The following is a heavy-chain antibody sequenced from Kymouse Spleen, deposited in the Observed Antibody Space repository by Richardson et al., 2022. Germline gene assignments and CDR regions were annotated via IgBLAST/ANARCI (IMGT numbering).Heavy chain of an antibody. CDR1: GFTFSGSA. V-gene: IGHV3-73*02. CDR3: TRQNWNYDGFSDY. J-gene: IGHJ4*02. Sequence: EVQLVESGGGLVQPGGSLKLSCAASGFTFSGSAMHWVRQASGKGLEWVGRIRSKANSYATAYAASVKGRFTISRDDSKNTAYLQMNSLKTEDTAVYYCTRQNWNYDGFSDYWGQGTLVTVSS. CDR2: IRSKANSYAT. D-gene: IGHD1-7*01.